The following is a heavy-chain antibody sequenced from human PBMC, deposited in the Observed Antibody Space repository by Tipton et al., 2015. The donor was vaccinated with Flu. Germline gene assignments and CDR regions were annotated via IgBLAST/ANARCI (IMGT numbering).Heavy chain of an antibody. J-gene: IGHJ5*02. Sequence: TLSFTCTVSGGSISSYYWSWIRQAPGKGLEWIGYMYYRGSTDYNPSLKSRVTMSVDTSKNQFSLKLSSVTAADTAVYYCARLAALNWFDPWGQGTLVTVSS. V-gene: IGHV4-59*01. D-gene: IGHD6-13*01. CDR2: MYYRGST. CDR1: GGSISSYY. CDR3: ARLAALNWFDP.